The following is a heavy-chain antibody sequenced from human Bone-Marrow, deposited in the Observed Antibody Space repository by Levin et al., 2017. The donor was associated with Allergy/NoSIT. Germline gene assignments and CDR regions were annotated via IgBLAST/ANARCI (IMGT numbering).Heavy chain of an antibody. J-gene: IGHJ4*02. D-gene: IGHD6-6*01. V-gene: IGHV3-9*01. CDR2: ISGNSGII. CDR1: GFTFDDYA. CDR3: AKEMYRFSSSFDY. Sequence: AGGSLRLSCVASGFTFDDYAIHWVRQAPGQGLEWVSGISGNSGIIAYADSVKGRFTISRDNAMNSLYLQINSLRAEDTAFYYCAKEMYRFSSSFDYWGQGTLVTVSS.